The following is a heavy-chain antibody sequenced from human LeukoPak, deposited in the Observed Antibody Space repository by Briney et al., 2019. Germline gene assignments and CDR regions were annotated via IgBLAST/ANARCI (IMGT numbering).Heavy chain of an antibody. D-gene: IGHD4-11*01. Sequence: GGSPRLSCAASGFTFSSYWMSWVRQAPGEGLQSVSSIVKGRFTISRDNSKNSLYLQMNSLRAEDTAIYYCANPPTVTSFHYWGQGTLVTVSS. CDR1: GFTFSSYW. CDR2: I. CDR3: ANPPTVTSFHY. V-gene: IGHV3-21*04. J-gene: IGHJ4*02.